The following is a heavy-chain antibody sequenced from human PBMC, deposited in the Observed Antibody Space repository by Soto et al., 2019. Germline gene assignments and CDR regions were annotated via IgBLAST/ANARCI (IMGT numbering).Heavy chain of an antibody. J-gene: IGHJ3*01. V-gene: IGHV1-18*01. CDR3: ARLDYGDFGAYDV. D-gene: IGHD4-17*01. CDR2: ISAYNGNT. CDR1: GYSFASYG. Sequence: GASVKVSCKASGYSFASYGISWVRQAAGQGLEWMGWISAYNGNTNYAQKLQGRVTMTTDTSTSTAYMELSSLRSEDTAVYYCARLDYGDFGAYDVWGQGTMVTVSS.